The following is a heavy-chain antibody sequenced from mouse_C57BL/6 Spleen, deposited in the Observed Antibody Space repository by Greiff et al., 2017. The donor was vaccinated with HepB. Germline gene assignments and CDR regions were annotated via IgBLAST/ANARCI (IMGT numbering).Heavy chain of an antibody. CDR3: AREEDSYYPYYCDY. D-gene: IGHD1-1*01. CDR1: GYAFSSYW. J-gene: IGHJ2*01. CDR2: IYPGDGDT. Sequence: QVQLQQSGAELVKPGASVKISCKASGYAFSSYWMNWVKQRPGKGLEWIGLIYPGDGDTNYNGKFKGKATLTADKSSSTAYMQLSSLTSEDSAVYFCAREEDSYYPYYCDYWGQGTTLTVSS. V-gene: IGHV1-80*01.